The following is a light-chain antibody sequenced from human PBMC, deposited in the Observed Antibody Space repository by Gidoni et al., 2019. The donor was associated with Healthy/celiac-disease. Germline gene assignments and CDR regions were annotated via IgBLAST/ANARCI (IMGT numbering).Light chain of an antibody. CDR2: GNS. Sequence: QSVLTQPPSVSGAPGQRVTISCTGSSSNIGAGYDVHWYQQLPGTAPKLLIYGNSNRPSGVPDRFSGSKSGTSASLAITGLQAEDEADYYCQSYDSSLGVGVFGGGTKLXVX. CDR3: QSYDSSLGVGV. CDR1: SSNIGAGYD. V-gene: IGLV1-40*01. J-gene: IGLJ3*02.